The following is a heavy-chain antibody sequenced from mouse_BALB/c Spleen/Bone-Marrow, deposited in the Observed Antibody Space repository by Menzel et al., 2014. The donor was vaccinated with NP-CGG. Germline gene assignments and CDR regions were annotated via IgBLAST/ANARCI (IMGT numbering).Heavy chain of an antibody. J-gene: IGHJ2*01. CDR1: GYSFTGYT. Sequence: EVKLMESGPELVKPGASMKISCKASGYSFTGYTMDWVKQSHGKNLEWIGLINPYNGGTSYNQKFKGKATLTVDKSSSTAYMELLRLTYEDSAIYYCERGHYYGYYFDYWGQGTTLTVSS. CDR3: ERGHYYGYYFDY. CDR2: INPYNGGT. V-gene: IGHV1-18*01. D-gene: IGHD1-2*01.